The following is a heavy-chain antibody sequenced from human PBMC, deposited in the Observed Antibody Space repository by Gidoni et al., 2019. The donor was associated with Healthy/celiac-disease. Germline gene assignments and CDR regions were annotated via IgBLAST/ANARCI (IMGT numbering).Heavy chain of an antibody. Sequence: QVPLVDAGGGVVQPGRSLRLSRAASGFTFSSYAMHWVRKAPGKWREWAAVISHDGRHTYYADSVKGRFTISRDNSKNTLYLQLNSLRAEDAAVYDCARDGYGYGDPFDYWGQGTLVTVSS. CDR3: ARDGYGYGDPFDY. CDR1: GFTFSSYA. CDR2: ISHDGRHT. J-gene: IGHJ4*02. V-gene: IGHV3-30*04. D-gene: IGHD4-17*01.